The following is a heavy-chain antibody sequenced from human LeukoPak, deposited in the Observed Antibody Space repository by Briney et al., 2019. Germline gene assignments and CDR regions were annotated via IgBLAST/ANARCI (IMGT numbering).Heavy chain of an antibody. CDR3: ARLSYYDSTRFDP. J-gene: IGHJ5*02. CDR1: GGSISSSSYY. Sequence: PSETLSLTCTVSGGSISSSSYYWGWIRQPPGKGLEWIGSIYYSGSTYYNPSLKSRVTISVDTSKNQFSLKLSSVTAADTAVYYCARLSYYDSTRFDPWGQGTLVTVSS. D-gene: IGHD3-22*01. CDR2: IYYSGST. V-gene: IGHV4-39*01.